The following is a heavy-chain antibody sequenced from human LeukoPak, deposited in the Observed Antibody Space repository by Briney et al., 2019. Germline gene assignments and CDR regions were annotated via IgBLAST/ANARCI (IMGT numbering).Heavy chain of an antibody. D-gene: IGHD3-3*01. V-gene: IGHV6-1*01. CDR2: TYYRSQQWHS. CDR3: GRETDFGVVTN. CDR1: GDSVSSNGAS. J-gene: IGHJ4*02. Sequence: PSQTLSLTCAISGDSVSSNGASWNWIRQSPSRGLEWLGRTYYRSQQWHSDYAPSVKGRITLNPDTSKNQFSLQLNSMTPEDTAVYYWGRETDFGVVTNWGQGTLVIASS.